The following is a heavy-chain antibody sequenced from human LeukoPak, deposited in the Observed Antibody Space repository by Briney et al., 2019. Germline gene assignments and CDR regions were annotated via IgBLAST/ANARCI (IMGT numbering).Heavy chain of an antibody. V-gene: IGHV3-64*01. Sequence: GGSLRLSCAASGFTFSSYAMHWVRQAPGKGLEYVSAISSNGGSTYYANSVKGRFTISRDNSKNTLYLQMGSLRAEDMAVYYCARVGPGILTGYYDYLGQGTLVTVSS. J-gene: IGHJ4*02. CDR1: GFTFSSYA. CDR2: ISSNGGST. CDR3: ARVGPGILTGYYDY. D-gene: IGHD3-9*01.